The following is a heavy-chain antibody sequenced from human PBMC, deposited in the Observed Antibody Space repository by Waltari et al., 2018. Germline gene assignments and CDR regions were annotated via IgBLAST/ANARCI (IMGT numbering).Heavy chain of an antibody. V-gene: IGHV4-34*01. CDR2: INHSGST. Sequence: QVQLQQWGAGLLKPSETLSLTCAVYGGSFSGYYWSWISQPPGKGLEWIGEINHSGSTNYNPSLKSRVTISVDTSKNQFSLKLSSVTAADTAVYYCARGRQQLVRGGFDYWGQGTLVTVSS. D-gene: IGHD6-13*01. J-gene: IGHJ4*02. CDR3: ARGRQQLVRGGFDY. CDR1: GGSFSGYY.